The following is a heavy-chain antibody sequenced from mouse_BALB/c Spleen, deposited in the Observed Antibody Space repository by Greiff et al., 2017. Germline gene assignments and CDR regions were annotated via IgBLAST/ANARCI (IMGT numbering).Heavy chain of an antibody. CDR2: ISTYYGDA. J-gene: IGHJ2*01. CDR1: GYTFTDYA. V-gene: IGHV1S137*01. Sequence: QVQLQQSGAELVRPGVSVKISCKGSGYTFTDYAMHWVKQSHAKSLEWIGVISTYYGDASYNQKFKGKATMTVDKSSSTAYMELARLTSEDSAIYYCAKGHYGTVVARDYCDYWGQGTTLTVSS. CDR3: AKGHYGTVVARDYCDY. D-gene: IGHD1-1*01.